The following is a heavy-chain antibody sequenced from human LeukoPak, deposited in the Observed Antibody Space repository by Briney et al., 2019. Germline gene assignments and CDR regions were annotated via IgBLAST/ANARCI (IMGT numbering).Heavy chain of an antibody. Sequence: GGSLRLSCSTSGFVFSFNAMHWVRQAPGKGLEWVAFIRSDGSDKFYADFVRGRVTISRDSSKNTLYLQMNSLRVEDTAVYYCAKDRGYSSDYWGQGTLVTVSS. CDR2: IRSDGSDK. D-gene: IGHD5-18*01. J-gene: IGHJ4*02. CDR1: GFVFSFNA. V-gene: IGHV3-30*02. CDR3: AKDRGYSSDY.